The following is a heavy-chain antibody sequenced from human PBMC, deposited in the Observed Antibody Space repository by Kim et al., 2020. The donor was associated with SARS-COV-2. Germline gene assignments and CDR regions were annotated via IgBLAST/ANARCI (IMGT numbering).Heavy chain of an antibody. Sequence: GGSLRLSCAASGFIFSSYSMNWVRQAPGKGLEWLSYISGSSSARYYADSVKGRFTISRDNAKNSLYLQMNSLRAEDTAVYFCARGPGTTGPLDYWGQGTLVTVSS. CDR3: ARGPGTTGPLDY. V-gene: IGHV3-48*04. J-gene: IGHJ4*02. D-gene: IGHD1-1*01. CDR1: GFIFSSYS. CDR2: ISGSSSAR.